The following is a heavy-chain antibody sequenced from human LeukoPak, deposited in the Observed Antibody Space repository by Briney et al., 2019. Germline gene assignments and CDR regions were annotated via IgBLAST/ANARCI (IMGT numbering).Heavy chain of an antibody. CDR1: GYTFTSYY. V-gene: IGHV1-46*01. D-gene: IGHD3-16*01. CDR3: ARDLGIRRYYFDY. J-gene: IGHJ4*02. Sequence: GASVKVSCKASGYTFTSYYMHWLRQAPGQGLEWMGIINPSGGSTSYAQTFQGRVTTTSDTSTSTVYMELSSLRSEATAVYYCARDLGIRRYYFDYWGQGTLVTVSS. CDR2: INPSGGST.